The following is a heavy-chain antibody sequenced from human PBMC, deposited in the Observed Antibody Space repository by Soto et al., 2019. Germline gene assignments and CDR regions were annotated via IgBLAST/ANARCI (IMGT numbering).Heavy chain of an antibody. J-gene: IGHJ4*02. CDR3: ARRYGSCFDY. D-gene: IGHD5-18*01. CDR2: TYYRSKWYY. Sequence: SQTLSLTCGISGDSVSSNSVVWNWIRQSPSRGLEWLGRTYYRSKWYYEYVESVKSRIAINPDTSKNQFSLHLHSVTPEDTAVYYCARRYGSCFDYWGQGTLVTVSS. V-gene: IGHV6-1*01. CDR1: GDSVSSNSVV.